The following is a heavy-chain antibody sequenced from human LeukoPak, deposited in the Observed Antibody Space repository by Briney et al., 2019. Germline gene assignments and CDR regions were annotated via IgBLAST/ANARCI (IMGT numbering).Heavy chain of an antibody. Sequence: GASVKVSCKASGYTLTSYGINWVRQATGQGLEWMGWMNPNSGNTGYAQKFQGRVTMTRNTSISTAYMELSSLRSEDTAVYYCARDLELREGWFDPWGQGTLVTVSS. CDR3: ARDLELREGWFDP. J-gene: IGHJ5*02. CDR1: GYTLTSYG. CDR2: MNPNSGNT. V-gene: IGHV1-8*01. D-gene: IGHD1-7*01.